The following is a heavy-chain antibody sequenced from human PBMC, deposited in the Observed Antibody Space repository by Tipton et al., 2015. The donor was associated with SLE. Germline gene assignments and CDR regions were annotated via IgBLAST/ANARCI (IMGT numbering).Heavy chain of an antibody. V-gene: IGHV3-66*01. D-gene: IGHD2/OR15-2a*01. Sequence: SLRLSCEASGFTVSSNYMSWVRQAPGKGLEWVSIIYSGGATNYADSVKGRFTISRDNSKNTLYLQMNSLRAEDTAVYYCATFPVPHSTNIWNYWGQGTLVTVSS. CDR1: GFTVSSNY. CDR2: IYSGGAT. J-gene: IGHJ4*02. CDR3: ATFPVPHSTNIWNY.